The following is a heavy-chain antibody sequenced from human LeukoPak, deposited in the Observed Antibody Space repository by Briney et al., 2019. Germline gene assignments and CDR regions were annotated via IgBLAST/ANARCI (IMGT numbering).Heavy chain of an antibody. CDR2: VYHSGSI. CDR3: VSSYGGYVLDY. J-gene: IGHJ4*02. V-gene: IGHV4-59*01. D-gene: IGHD5-12*01. Sequence: SETLSLTCTVSGGFISSYSWNWIRRSPGKGLEWIGRVYHSGSINYNPSLKSRVTISVDTSKNQFSLNLSSVTAADTAVYYCVSSYGGYVLDYWGQGTLVIVSS. CDR1: GGFISSYS.